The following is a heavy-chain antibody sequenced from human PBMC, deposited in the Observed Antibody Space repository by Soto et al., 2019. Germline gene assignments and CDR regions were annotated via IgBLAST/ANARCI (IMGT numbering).Heavy chain of an antibody. V-gene: IGHV3-23*01. Sequence: GGSLRLSCAASGFTFSSYAMSWVRQAPGKGLEWVSAISGSGGSTYYAGSVKGRFTISRDISKNTLYLQMNSLIAEDTAVYYCAKGQYSSSFYGMDVWGQGTTVTVSS. CDR1: GFTFSSYA. CDR3: AKGQYSSSFYGMDV. CDR2: ISGSGGST. D-gene: IGHD6-6*01. J-gene: IGHJ6*02.